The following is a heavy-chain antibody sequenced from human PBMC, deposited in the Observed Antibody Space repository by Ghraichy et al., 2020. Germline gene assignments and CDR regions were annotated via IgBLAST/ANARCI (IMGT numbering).Heavy chain of an antibody. J-gene: IGHJ4*02. D-gene: IGHD2-2*02. CDR3: ARVTGVVVPAAISVTDRLSLDY. CDR2: ISSSSSTI. V-gene: IGHV3-48*02. Sequence: GESLRLSCAASGFTFSSYSMNWVRQAPGKGLEWVSYISSSSSTIYYADSVKGRFTISRDNAKNSLYLQMNSLRDEDTAVYYCARVTGVVVPAAISVTDRLSLDYWGQGTLVTVSS. CDR1: GFTFSSYS.